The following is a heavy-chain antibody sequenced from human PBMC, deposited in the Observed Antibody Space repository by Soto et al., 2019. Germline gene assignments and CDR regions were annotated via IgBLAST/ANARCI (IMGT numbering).Heavy chain of an antibody. V-gene: IGHV1-58*01. J-gene: IGHJ4*02. CDR2: IVVGSGNT. Sequence: GASVKVSCKASGFTFTSSAVQWVRQARGQRLEWIGWIVVGSGNTNYAQKFQERVTITRDMSTSTAYMELSSLRSEDTAVYYCAAVVNYYDGSGYYNFDYWGQGTLVTVSS. CDR3: AAVVNYYDGSGYYNFDY. CDR1: GFTFTSSA. D-gene: IGHD3-22*01.